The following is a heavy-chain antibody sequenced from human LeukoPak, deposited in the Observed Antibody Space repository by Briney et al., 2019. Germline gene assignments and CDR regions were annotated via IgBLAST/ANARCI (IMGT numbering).Heavy chain of an antibody. Sequence: SGTLSLTCAVSGGSISSSNWWSWVRQPPGKGLEWIGEIYHSGSTNYNPSLKSRVTISVDTSKNQFSLKLSSVTAADTAVYYCARDRYSGSGVFDYWGQGTLVTVSS. CDR2: IYHSGST. D-gene: IGHD1-26*01. CDR1: GGSISSSNW. V-gene: IGHV4-4*02. CDR3: ARDRYSGSGVFDY. J-gene: IGHJ4*02.